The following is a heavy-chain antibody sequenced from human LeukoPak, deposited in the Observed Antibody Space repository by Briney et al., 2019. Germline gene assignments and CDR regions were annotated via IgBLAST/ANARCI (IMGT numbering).Heavy chain of an antibody. CDR1: GFTFSSYE. V-gene: IGHV3-48*03. D-gene: IGHD2-8*01. J-gene: IGHJ4*02. CDR2: ISSSGSTI. Sequence: GGSLRLSCAASGFTFSSYEMNWVRQTPGKGLEWVSYISSSGSTIYYADSVKGRFTISRDNAKNSLYLQMNSLRVEDTAVYYCARDSRGYCTNGVCPPDKLPRSGFDYWGQGTLVTVSS. CDR3: ARDSRGYCTNGVCPPDKLPRSGFDY.